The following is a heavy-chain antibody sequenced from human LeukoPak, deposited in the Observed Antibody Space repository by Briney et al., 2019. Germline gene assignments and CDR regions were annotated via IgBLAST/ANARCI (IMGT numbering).Heavy chain of an antibody. CDR3: ARDRYEGPTNWFDP. V-gene: IGHV3-7*01. CDR1: GFTFSSYW. J-gene: IGHJ5*02. Sequence: RSGGSLRLSCAASGFTFSSYWMTWVRQAPGKGLEWVANIKQDGSEAYYVDSVKGRFTVSRDNAKNSLYLQLNSLGAEDTAVYYCARDRYEGPTNWFDPWGQGTLVTVSS. D-gene: IGHD3-16*02. CDR2: IKQDGSEA.